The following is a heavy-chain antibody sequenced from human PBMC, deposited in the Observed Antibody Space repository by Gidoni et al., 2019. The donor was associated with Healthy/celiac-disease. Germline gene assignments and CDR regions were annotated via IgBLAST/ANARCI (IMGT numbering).Heavy chain of an antibody. D-gene: IGHD3-3*01. Sequence: EVQLLESGGGLVQPGGSLRLSCAASGFTFSSYAMSWVRQAPGKGLEWVSGINNSGGSTYYADSVKGRFTISRDNSKNTLYLQMNSLRAEDTAVYYCAKAVLRFLEWPFDPWGQGTLVTVSS. CDR3: AKAVLRFLEWPFDP. CDR2: INNSGGST. CDR1: GFTFSSYA. J-gene: IGHJ5*02. V-gene: IGHV3-23*01.